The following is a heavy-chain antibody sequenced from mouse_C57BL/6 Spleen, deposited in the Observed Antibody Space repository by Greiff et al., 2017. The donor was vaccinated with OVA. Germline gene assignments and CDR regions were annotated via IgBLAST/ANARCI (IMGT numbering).Heavy chain of an antibody. D-gene: IGHD3-1*01. CDR3: ARRNGPLDY. CDR1: GYTFTSYG. CDR2: IYPRSGNT. J-gene: IGHJ2*01. V-gene: IGHV1-81*01. Sequence: QVQLKESGAELARPGASVKLSCKASGYTFTSYGISWVKQRTGQGLEWIGEIYPRSGNTYYNEKFKGKATLTADKSSSTAYMELCSLTSEDSAVYFCARRNGPLDYWGQGTTLTVSS.